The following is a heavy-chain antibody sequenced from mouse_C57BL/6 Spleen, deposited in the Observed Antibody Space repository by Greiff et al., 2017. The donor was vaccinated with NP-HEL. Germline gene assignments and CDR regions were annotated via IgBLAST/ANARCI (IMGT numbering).Heavy chain of an antibody. Sequence: EVQRVESGEGLVKPGGSLKLSCAASGFTFSSYAMSWVRQTPEKRLEWVAYISSGGDYIYYADTVKGRFTISRDNARNTLYLQMSSLKSEDTAMYYCTRGGDYGIPFAYWGQGTLVTVSA. CDR3: TRGGDYGIPFAY. CDR2: ISSGGDYI. J-gene: IGHJ3*01. V-gene: IGHV5-9-1*02. D-gene: IGHD2-1*01. CDR1: GFTFSSYA.